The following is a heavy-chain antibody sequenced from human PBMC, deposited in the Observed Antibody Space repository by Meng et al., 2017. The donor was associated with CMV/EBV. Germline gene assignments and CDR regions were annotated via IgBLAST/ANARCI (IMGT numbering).Heavy chain of an antibody. J-gene: IGHJ3*02. Sequence: GGSLRLSCAASGFTFSSYEMNWVRQAPGKGLEWVSYISSSGSTIYYADSVKGRFTISRDNAKNSLYLQMNSLRAEDTAVYYCARDNRKGQQLVRAFDIWGQGTMVTVSS. CDR3: ARDNRKGQQLVRAFDI. D-gene: IGHD6-13*01. CDR1: GFTFSSYE. CDR2: ISSSGSTI. V-gene: IGHV3-48*03.